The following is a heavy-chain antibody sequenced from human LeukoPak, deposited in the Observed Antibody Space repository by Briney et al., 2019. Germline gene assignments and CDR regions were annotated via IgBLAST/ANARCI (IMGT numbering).Heavy chain of an antibody. CDR3: ARDGAYGDYAYGYYGMDV. D-gene: IGHD4-17*01. CDR1: GFTVSSNY. V-gene: IGHV3-53*01. Sequence: GGSLRLSCAASGFTVSSNYMSWVRQAPGKGLEWVSVIYSGGSTYYADSVKGRFTISRDNSKNTLYLQMNSLRAEDTAVYYCARDGAYGDYAYGYYGMDVWGQGTTVTVSS. CDR2: IYSGGST. J-gene: IGHJ6*02.